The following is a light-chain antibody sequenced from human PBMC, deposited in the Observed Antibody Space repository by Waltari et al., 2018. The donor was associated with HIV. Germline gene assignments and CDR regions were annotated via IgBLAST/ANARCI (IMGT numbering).Light chain of an antibody. V-gene: IGKV1-39*01. CDR2: AAS. CDR1: QKIRSN. CDR3: QQSFSSPPT. Sequence: DTQMTQSPYSLSACVGDRGTITSRASQKIRSNLNWYQQRPGKAPKLLIYAASSLQSGVPSRFSGSGFGTDFTLTITSLQPEDFATYHCQQSFSSPPTFGQGTNVEIK. J-gene: IGKJ1*01.